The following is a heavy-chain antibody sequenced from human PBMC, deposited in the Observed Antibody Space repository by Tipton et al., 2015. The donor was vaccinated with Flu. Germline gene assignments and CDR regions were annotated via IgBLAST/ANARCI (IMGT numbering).Heavy chain of an antibody. D-gene: IGHD3-10*01. CDR2: IYTSGST. Sequence: TLSLTCTVSGGSLSSFYWSWIRQPAGKGLEWIGRIYTSGSTKYNPSLKSRLPMSVDTSKSQFSLKLTSVTAADTAVYYCARGSGSGTYVIFDFWGQGTLVTVSS. CDR1: GGSLSSFY. V-gene: IGHV4-4*07. CDR3: ARGSGSGTYVIFDF. J-gene: IGHJ4*02.